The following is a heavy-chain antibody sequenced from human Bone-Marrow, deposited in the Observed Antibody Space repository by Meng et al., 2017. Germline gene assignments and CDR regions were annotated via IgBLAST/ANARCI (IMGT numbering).Heavy chain of an antibody. CDR3: ARVRPTVTLHYYYYDAMDV. CDR1: GYSISSNYY. CDR2: LYHSGST. J-gene: IGHJ6*02. V-gene: IGHV4-38-2*01. Sequence: SETLSLTCAASGYSISSNYYWCWIRQPPGRGLEWIGTLYHSGSTYYNLSLKRRVTISADKSKNEFSLRLNTMTAADTAVYYCARVRPTVTLHYYYYDAMDVWGQGAMVTVSS. D-gene: IGHD4-17*01.